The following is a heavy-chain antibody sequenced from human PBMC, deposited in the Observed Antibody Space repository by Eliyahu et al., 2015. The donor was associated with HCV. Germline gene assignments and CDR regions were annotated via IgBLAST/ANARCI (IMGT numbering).Heavy chain of an antibody. CDR2: ISSSSSYI. CDR3: ARERHYDYGDYVLGY. J-gene: IGHJ4*02. CDR1: GFTFSSYS. D-gene: IGHD4-17*01. V-gene: IGHV3-21*01. Sequence: EVQLVESGGGLVKPGGSLRLSCAASGFTFSSYSLSWDRVRQAPGKGLEWVSSISSSSSYIYYADSVKGRFTISRDNAKNSLYLQMNSLRAEDTAVYYCARERHYDYGDYVLGYWGQGTLVTVSS.